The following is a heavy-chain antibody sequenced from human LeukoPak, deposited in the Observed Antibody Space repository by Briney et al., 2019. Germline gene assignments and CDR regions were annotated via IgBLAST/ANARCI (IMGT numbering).Heavy chain of an antibody. CDR1: GFTVSTNY. D-gene: IGHD5-12*01. J-gene: IGHJ4*02. Sequence: GGSLRLSCAASGFTVSTNYMSCGGEAPGKGVGWGSVMYPGENTYYADSVKGRFTMSRDNAKNSLYLQMNSLRAEDTAVYYCARDVAAVAMVATFDYWGQGTLVTVSS. CDR3: ARDVAAVAMVATFDY. CDR2: MYPGENT. V-gene: IGHV3-66*01.